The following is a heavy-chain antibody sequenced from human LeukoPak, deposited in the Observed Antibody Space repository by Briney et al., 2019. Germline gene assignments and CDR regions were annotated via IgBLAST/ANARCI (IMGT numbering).Heavy chain of an antibody. CDR1: GGSFSGYY. CDR2: INYSGST. Sequence: SETLSLTCAVYGGSFSGYYWSWIRQPPGKGLEWIGKINYSGSTNYNPSLKSRVTISVDTSKNEFSLKLSSVTAAGTAVYYCARVSAWSSTSHSTYGMDVWGQGTTVTVSS. CDR3: ARVSAWSSTSHSTYGMDV. J-gene: IGHJ6*02. V-gene: IGHV4-34*01. D-gene: IGHD2-2*01.